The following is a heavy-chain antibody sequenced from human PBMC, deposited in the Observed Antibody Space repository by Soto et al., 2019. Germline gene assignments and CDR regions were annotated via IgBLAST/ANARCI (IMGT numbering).Heavy chain of an antibody. D-gene: IGHD3-16*01. V-gene: IGHV4-30-4*01. CDR1: GGSISSGDYY. J-gene: IGHJ6*02. CDR3: ARDGGGIGEGGMDV. Sequence: QVQLQESGPGLVKPSQTLSLTCTVSGGSISSGDYYWSWIRQPPGKGLEWIGYIYYSGSTYYNPSLKSRVTISVDTSKNQFSLRLSSVTSADTAVYYCARDGGGIGEGGMDVWGQGPTVTVSS. CDR2: IYYSGST.